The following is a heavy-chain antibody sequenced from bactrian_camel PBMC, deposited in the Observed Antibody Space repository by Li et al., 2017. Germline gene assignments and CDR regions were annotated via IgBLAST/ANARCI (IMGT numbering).Heavy chain of an antibody. J-gene: IGHJ4*01. CDR1: GFTFSSYD. D-gene: IGHD2*01. Sequence: VQLVESGGGLVQPGGSLRLSCAASGFTFSSYDMNWVRRAPGKGLEWVSTINAAGSSTYYAESVKGRFTISRDYADNTVTLQMNGLKPEDTAIYYCAAALPASCGTWHPGSVFGQYNYMGQGTQVTVS. CDR2: INAAGSST. V-gene: IGHV3S40*01. CDR3: AAALPASCGTWHPGSVFGQYNY.